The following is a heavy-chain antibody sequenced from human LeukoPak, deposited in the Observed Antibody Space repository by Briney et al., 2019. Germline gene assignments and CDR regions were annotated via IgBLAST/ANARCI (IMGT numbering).Heavy chain of an antibody. D-gene: IGHD4-17*01. CDR1: GFTFSSYG. CDR2: ISYDGSNK. CDR3: AKMRTPTAHSGDAFDI. J-gene: IGHJ3*02. Sequence: GRSLRLSCAASGFTFSSYGIHWVRQAPGKGLEWVAGISYDGSNKYYVDSVKGRFTISRDNSKNTLNLQMNSLRAEDAAVYYCAKMRTPTAHSGDAFDIWGQGTMVTVSS. V-gene: IGHV3-30*18.